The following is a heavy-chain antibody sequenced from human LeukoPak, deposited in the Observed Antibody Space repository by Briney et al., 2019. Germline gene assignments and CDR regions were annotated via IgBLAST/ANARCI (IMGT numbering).Heavy chain of an antibody. J-gene: IGHJ4*02. V-gene: IGHV4-39*01. Sequence: PSETLSLTCTVSGGSISSSSYYWGWIRQPPGKGLEWIGTIYYSGSTYYNPSLESRVTISVDTSKNQFSLKLSSVTAADTAAYYCARSTYHDFWSGYYTGFLVDYWGRGTLVTVSS. CDR2: IYYSGST. CDR1: GGSISSSSYY. CDR3: ARSTYHDFWSGYYTGFLVDY. D-gene: IGHD3-3*01.